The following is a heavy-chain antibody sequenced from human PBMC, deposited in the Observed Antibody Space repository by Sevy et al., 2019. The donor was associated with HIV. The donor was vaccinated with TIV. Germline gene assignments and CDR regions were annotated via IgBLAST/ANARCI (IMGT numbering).Heavy chain of an antibody. V-gene: IGHV3-49*04. D-gene: IGHD6-13*01. CDR1: GFTFGDYC. CDR3: TRWKAAQSIFDY. Sequence: GGSLRLSCTASGFTFGDYCMSWVRQAPGKGLEWVAFLKSDVYGGTVDHAASVRGRFVISRDDSKTIAYLQRNDLTTEDTGVYYCTRWKAAQSIFDYWGQGALVTVSS. CDR2: LKSDVYGGTV. J-gene: IGHJ4*02.